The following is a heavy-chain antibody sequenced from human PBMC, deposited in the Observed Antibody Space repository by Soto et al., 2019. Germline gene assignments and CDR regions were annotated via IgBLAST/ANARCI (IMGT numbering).Heavy chain of an antibody. D-gene: IGHD6-13*01. V-gene: IGHV3-48*02. CDR3: ASGLVRSATGGTRY. Sequence: EVQLVESGGGLVQPGGSLRLSCAASGFTLNNYNMNWVRQAPGKGLESISFITSSNTIYYADSVKGRFTISRDNAKNSLYLQMNSLRDEDTAVYYCASGLVRSATGGTRYWGQGTLVTVSS. CDR2: ITSSNTI. J-gene: IGHJ4*02. CDR1: GFTLNNYN.